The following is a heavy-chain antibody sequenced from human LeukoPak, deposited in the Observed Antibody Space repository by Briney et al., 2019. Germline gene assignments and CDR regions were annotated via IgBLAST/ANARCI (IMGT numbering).Heavy chain of an antibody. D-gene: IGHD3-22*01. J-gene: IGHJ4*02. CDR1: GFTFTRHW. CDR2: ITSSGDGT. CDR3: AKDRPNYYGSNGHYYRRDGDY. V-gene: IGHV3-23*01. Sequence: PGGSLRLSCAASGFTFTRHWMHWVRQAPGKGLEWVSSITSSGDGTYYADSVKGRFTISRDNSENMLYLQMNSLRVEDTAVYFCAKDRPNYYGSNGHYYRRDGDYWGQGTLVTVSS.